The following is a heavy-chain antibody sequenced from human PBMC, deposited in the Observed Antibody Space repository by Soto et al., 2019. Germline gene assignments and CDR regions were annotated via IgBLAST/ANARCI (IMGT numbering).Heavy chain of an antibody. CDR1: GFTFSSYG. CDR3: AREGYCSSTSCYGVTYYYYYYMYV. CDR2: IWYDGSNK. Sequence: GGSLRLSCAASGFTFSSYGMHWVRQAPGKGLEWVAVIWYDGSNKYYADSVKGRFTISRDNSKNTLYLQMNSLRAEDTAVYYCAREGYCSSTSCYGVTYYYYYYMYVWGKGTTVTVSS. J-gene: IGHJ6*03. V-gene: IGHV3-33*01. D-gene: IGHD2-2*01.